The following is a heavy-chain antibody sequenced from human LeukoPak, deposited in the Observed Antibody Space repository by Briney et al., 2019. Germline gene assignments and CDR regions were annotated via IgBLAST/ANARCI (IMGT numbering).Heavy chain of an antibody. CDR3: ASSVVPTAMVAFDI. J-gene: IGHJ3*02. D-gene: IGHD2-2*01. Sequence: GGSLRLSCAASGFTFSDYYMSWIRQAPGKGLEWVSYISSSGGTRYYADSVKGRFTISRDNAKKSLYLQMNSLRAEDTAVYYCASSVVPTAMVAFDIWGQGTMVTVSS. CDR1: GFTFSDYY. CDR2: ISSSGGTR. V-gene: IGHV3-11*04.